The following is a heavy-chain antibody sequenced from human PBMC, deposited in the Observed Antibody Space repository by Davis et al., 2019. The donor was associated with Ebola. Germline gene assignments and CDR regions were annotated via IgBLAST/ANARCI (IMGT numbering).Heavy chain of an antibody. CDR1: GYTFTAHY. Sequence: ASVKVSCKASGYTFTAHYLHWVRQAPGQGLEWMGWSNPNSGDTKYAQKFQGIISMTRDTTTNTAYMELTRPTFDDTAVYFCARGSNFWSGYFMAYFDYWGQGTLVTVSS. V-gene: IGHV1-2*02. CDR2: SNPNSGDT. J-gene: IGHJ4*02. CDR3: ARGSNFWSGYFMAYFDY. D-gene: IGHD3-3*01.